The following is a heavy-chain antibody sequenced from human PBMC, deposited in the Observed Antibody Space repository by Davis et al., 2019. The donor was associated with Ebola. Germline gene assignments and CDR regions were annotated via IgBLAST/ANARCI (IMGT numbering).Heavy chain of an antibody. D-gene: IGHD3-10*01. V-gene: IGHV3-21*01. Sequence: PGGSLRLSCAASGFSFSAYSMNWVRQAPGKGLEWVSAISSSSTYIYYADSVRGRFTISRDNAKNSLYLQMNSLRAEDTAVYYCASRSGGSGSIYGRGNFYYGMDVWGQGTTVTVSS. CDR2: ISSSSTYI. CDR1: GFSFSAYS. CDR3: ASRSGGSGSIYGRGNFYYGMDV. J-gene: IGHJ6*02.